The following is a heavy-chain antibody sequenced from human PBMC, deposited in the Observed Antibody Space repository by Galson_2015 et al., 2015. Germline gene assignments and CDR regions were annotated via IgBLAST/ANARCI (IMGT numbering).Heavy chain of an antibody. CDR2: IYSDGST. J-gene: IGHJ4*02. D-gene: IGHD3-9*01. V-gene: IGHV3-53*01. CDR1: GFTVSTNY. CDR3: ATVTKPLRYFDS. Sequence: LRLSCAASGFTVSTNYMTWVRQAPGKGLEWLSIIYSDGSTYYADSVKGRFAISRDNSKNTLDLQMNSLRAEDTAVYYCATVTKPLRYFDSWGQGTLVTVSS.